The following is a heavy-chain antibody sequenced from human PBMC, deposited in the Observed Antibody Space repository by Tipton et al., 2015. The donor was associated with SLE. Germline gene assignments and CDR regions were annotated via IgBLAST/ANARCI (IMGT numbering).Heavy chain of an antibody. D-gene: IGHD2-8*01. CDR1: GGSISSYF. V-gene: IGHV4-59*08. Sequence: TLSLTCTVSGGSISSYFWTWIRQPPGKGLEWIGHIFYTGSTRYNPSLKSRVTISVDTSKNQFSLKPSSVAAADTAVYYCARASPGVWYFDLWGRGTLVTVSS. CDR3: ARASPGVWYFDL. J-gene: IGHJ2*01. CDR2: IFYTGST.